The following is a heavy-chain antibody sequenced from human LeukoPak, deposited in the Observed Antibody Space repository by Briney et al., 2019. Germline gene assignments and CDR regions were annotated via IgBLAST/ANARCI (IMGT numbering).Heavy chain of an antibody. J-gene: IGHJ5*02. CDR2: TSVSGGSP. D-gene: IGHD3-3*01. CDR3: AKGLREYDFWSGYAT. Sequence: PGGSLRLSCAASGFTFSSYAMMWVRQAPGKGLDWVSTTSVSGGSPNYADSVKGRFTISRDNSKNTLFLQMNSLRAEDTALYYCAKGLREYDFWSGYATWGQGTLVTVSS. CDR1: GFTFSSYA. V-gene: IGHV3-23*01.